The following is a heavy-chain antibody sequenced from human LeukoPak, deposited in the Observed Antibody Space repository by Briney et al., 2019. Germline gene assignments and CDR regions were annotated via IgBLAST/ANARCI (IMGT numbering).Heavy chain of an antibody. J-gene: IGHJ4*02. CDR1: GFTFSDYY. D-gene: IGHD6-19*01. CDR3: ARAPAVAAHGNFDY. V-gene: IGHV3-11*01. CDR2: ISSSGSTI. Sequence: GGSLRLSCAASGFTFSDYYMSWIRQAPGKGLEWVSYISSSGSTIYYADSVKGRSTISRDNAKNSLYLQMNSLRAEDTAVYYCARAPAVAAHGNFDYWGQGTLVTVSS.